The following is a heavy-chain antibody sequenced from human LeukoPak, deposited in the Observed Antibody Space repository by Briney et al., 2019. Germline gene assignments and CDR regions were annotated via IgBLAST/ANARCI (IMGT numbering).Heavy chain of an antibody. CDR2: IYYSGST. CDR3: ARASRGYSYLLGYYYYYYMDV. Sequence: SETLSLTCTVSGGSISSSSYYWSWIRQPPGKGLEWIGYIYYSGSTNYNPSLKSRVTISVDTSKNQFSLKLSSVTAADTAVYYCARASRGYSYLLGYYYYYYMDVWGKGTTVTVSS. CDR1: GGSISSSSYY. J-gene: IGHJ6*03. D-gene: IGHD5-18*01. V-gene: IGHV4-61*01.